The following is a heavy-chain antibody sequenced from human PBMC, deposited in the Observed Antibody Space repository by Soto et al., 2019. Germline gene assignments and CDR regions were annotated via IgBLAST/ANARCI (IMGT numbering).Heavy chain of an antibody. J-gene: IGHJ6*02. CDR3: ATPGGGGIVVVPAAAAGPYYYYGMDV. V-gene: IGHV1-69*01. CDR2: IIPIFGTA. D-gene: IGHD2-2*01. Sequence: QVQLVQSGAEVKKPGSSVRVSCKASGGTFSSYAISWVRQAPGQGLEWMGGIIPIFGTANYAQKFQGRVTITADESTSTAYMELSSLRSEDTAVYSCATPGGGGIVVVPAAAAGPYYYYGMDVWGQGTTVTVSS. CDR1: GGTFSSYA.